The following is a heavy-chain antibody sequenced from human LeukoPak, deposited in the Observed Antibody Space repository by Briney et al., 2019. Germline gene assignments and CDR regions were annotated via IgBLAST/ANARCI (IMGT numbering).Heavy chain of an antibody. D-gene: IGHD3-22*01. J-gene: IGHJ4*02. CDR2: IYYSGST. CDR1: GGSLSSSGYY. Sequence: SQTLSLTYSVSGGSLSSSGYYWSWIRQHPGKGLEWIGYIYYSGSTNYNPSLKSRVTISVDTSKNQFSLKLSSVTAADTAVYYCARNYYDSSGYSNLFDYWGQGTLVTVSS. V-gene: IGHV4-61*08. CDR3: ARNYYDSSGYSNLFDY.